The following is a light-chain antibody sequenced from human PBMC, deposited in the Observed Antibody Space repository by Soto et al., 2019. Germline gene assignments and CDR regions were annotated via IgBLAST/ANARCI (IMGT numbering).Light chain of an antibody. CDR2: EVT. V-gene: IGLV2-8*01. Sequence: QSVLTRPPSAAGSPGQSVTISCTGTSSDAGDYKYVSWYQQQPGKAPKLMIYEVTKRPSGVPDRFSGAKSGNTASLTVSGLQAEDEADYYCSSYAASNKFVFGTGTKVTVL. J-gene: IGLJ1*01. CDR3: SSYAASNKFV. CDR1: SSDAGDYKY.